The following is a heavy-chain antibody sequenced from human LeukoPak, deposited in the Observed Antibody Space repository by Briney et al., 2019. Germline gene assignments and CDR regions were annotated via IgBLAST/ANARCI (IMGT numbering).Heavy chain of an antibody. CDR1: GGSFSGYY. CDR2: INHSGST. J-gene: IGHJ4*02. V-gene: IGHV4-34*01. Sequence: SETLSLTCAVYGGSFSGYYWSWIRQPPGKGLEWIGEINHSGSTNYNPSLKSRVTISVDTSKNQFSLKLSSVTAADTAVYYCAGRAQAVAGPRGWYFDYWGQGTLVTVSS. D-gene: IGHD6-19*01. CDR3: AGRAQAVAGPRGWYFDY.